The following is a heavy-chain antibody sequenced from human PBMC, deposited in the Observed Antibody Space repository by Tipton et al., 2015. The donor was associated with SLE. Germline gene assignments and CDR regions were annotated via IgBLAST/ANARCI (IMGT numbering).Heavy chain of an antibody. D-gene: IGHD3-3*01. Sequence: TLSLTCSVSGVSMTGSYWSWVRQAPGKGLEWLGYIYYRGTTRYSPSLKSRVTMSVDTSKNQFSLNLSSVTAADTAVYYCARGGYDFWSGPGNYWGQGTLVTVSS. CDR3: ARGGYDFWSGPGNY. CDR1: GVSMTGSY. J-gene: IGHJ4*02. CDR2: IYYRGTT. V-gene: IGHV4-59*12.